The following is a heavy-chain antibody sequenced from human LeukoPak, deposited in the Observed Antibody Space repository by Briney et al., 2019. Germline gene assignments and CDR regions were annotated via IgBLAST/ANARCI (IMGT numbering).Heavy chain of an antibody. V-gene: IGHV1-2*02. D-gene: IGHD2-15*01. J-gene: IGHJ4*02. CDR1: GYTFTGYY. Sequence: GASVKVSCKASGYTFTGYYMHWVRQAPGQGLEWMGWINPVSGGTNYAQKFQGRVTMTRDTSINAAYMELSRLRSDDTAVYYCARPYCSGGSCHDYFDYWGQGTLVTVSS. CDR2: INPVSGGT. CDR3: ARPYCSGGSCHDYFDY.